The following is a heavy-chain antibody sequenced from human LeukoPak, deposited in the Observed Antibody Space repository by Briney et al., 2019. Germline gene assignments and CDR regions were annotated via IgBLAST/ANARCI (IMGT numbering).Heavy chain of an antibody. V-gene: IGHV3-30-3*01. CDR2: ISYDGSNK. J-gene: IGHJ4*02. Sequence: GGSLRLSCAASGFTFSSYATHWVRQAPGKGLEWVAVISYDGSNKYYADSVKGRFTISRDNSKNTLYLQMNSLRAEDTAVYYCARDTLYSGSYFNYWGQGTLVTVSS. CDR3: ARDTLYSGSYFNY. D-gene: IGHD1-26*01. CDR1: GFTFSSYA.